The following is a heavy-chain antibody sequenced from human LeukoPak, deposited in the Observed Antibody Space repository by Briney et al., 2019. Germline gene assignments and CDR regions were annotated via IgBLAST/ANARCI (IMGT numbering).Heavy chain of an antibody. V-gene: IGHV4-34*01. Sequence: KPSETLSLTCAVYGGSFSGYYWSWIRQPPGKGLEWIGEINHSGSTNYNPSLESRVTISVDTFKNQFSLKLSSVTAADTAVYYCARVSLYDYVWGSYRFLAFDIWGQGTMVTVSS. CDR1: GGSFSGYY. CDR3: ARVSLYDYVWGSYRFLAFDI. D-gene: IGHD3-16*02. CDR2: INHSGST. J-gene: IGHJ3*02.